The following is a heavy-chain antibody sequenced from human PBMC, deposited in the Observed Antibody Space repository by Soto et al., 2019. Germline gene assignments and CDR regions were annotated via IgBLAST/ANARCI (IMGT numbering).Heavy chain of an antibody. CDR2: LNTDGTTT. J-gene: IGHJ4*02. CDR3: GRDLGGVDSY. Sequence: PGGSLRLSCVASGFTFNKCWMHWVRQAPGKGLVWVSRLNTDGTTTDYADSVKGRFTIYRDNARNTLYLQINSLRAEDTALYYCGRDLGGVDSYWGQGTLVTVSS. D-gene: IGHD3-16*01. V-gene: IGHV3-74*01. CDR1: GFTFNKCW.